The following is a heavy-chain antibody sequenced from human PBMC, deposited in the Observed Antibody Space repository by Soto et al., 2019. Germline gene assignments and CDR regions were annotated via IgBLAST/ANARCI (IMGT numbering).Heavy chain of an antibody. CDR3: CRHYDSSGYYYVTLGY. J-gene: IGHJ4*02. CDR2: IRSKDNSYAT. Sequence: EVQLVESGGGLVHPGGSLKLSCAASGFTFSDSAVHWVRQASGKGLEWVGRIRSKDNSYATTYAASVRGRFTISRDDSKNTAFLQMDSLKPEDTAVYYCCRHYDSSGYYYVTLGYWGQGSLVTVSS. V-gene: IGHV3-73*01. CDR1: GFTFSDSA. D-gene: IGHD3-22*01.